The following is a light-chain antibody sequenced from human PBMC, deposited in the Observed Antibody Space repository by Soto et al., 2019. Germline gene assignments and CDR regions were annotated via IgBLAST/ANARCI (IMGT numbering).Light chain of an antibody. V-gene: IGKV1-39*01. J-gene: IGKJ2*01. Sequence: DIQMTQSPSSLSASVGDRVTITCRASQSISSFLNWYQQKPGKAPKLLISTASNLQSGVPSRFSGSGSGTDFTLTVSSLQPEDFATYYCQQSIATPYTFGQGTKVDIK. CDR1: QSISSF. CDR2: TAS. CDR3: QQSIATPYT.